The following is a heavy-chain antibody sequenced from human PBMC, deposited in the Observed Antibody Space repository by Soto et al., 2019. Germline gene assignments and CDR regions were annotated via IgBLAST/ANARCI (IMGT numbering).Heavy chain of an antibody. CDR1: GYSFTSYW. Sequence: PGESLKISCKGSGYSFTSYWISWVRQMPGKGLEWMGRIDPSDSYTNYSPSFQGHVTISADKSISTAYLQWSSLKASDTAMYYCARNSEDPEYSSSSESADGYYYYGMDVWGQGTTVTVSS. D-gene: IGHD6-6*01. J-gene: IGHJ6*02. CDR2: IDPSDSYT. V-gene: IGHV5-10-1*01. CDR3: ARNSEDPEYSSSSESADGYYYYGMDV.